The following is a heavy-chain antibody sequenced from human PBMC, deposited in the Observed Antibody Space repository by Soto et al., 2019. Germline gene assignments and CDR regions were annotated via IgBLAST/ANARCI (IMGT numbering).Heavy chain of an antibody. J-gene: IGHJ6*02. D-gene: IGHD7-27*01. CDR2: IAYDGSNK. Sequence: QVQLLESGGGVVQPGRSLRLSCAASGFTFSSYGMHWVRQAPGKGLEWVAVIAYDGSNKYYADSVKGRFTISRDNSQHTLDLQMNSLRAEDTAVYYCAKNLLGPGRAYGIDVWGQGTTVTVS. V-gene: IGHV3-30*18. CDR3: AKNLLGPGRAYGIDV. CDR1: GFTFSSYG.